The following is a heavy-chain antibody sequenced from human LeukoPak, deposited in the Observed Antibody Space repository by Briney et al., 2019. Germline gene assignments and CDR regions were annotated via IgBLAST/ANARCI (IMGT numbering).Heavy chain of an antibody. J-gene: IGHJ4*02. CDR2: ISYDGSIK. CDR3: ARALSSSWYAAY. V-gene: IGHV3-30-3*01. CDR1: GFTFSSYT. Sequence: GGSLRLSCATSGFTFSSYTMHWVRQAPGKGLEWVALISYDGSIKSYPDSVRGRFTISRDNSMNTLYLQMDTLTPEDTAIYYCARALSSSWYAAYWGRGTLVTVSS. D-gene: IGHD6-13*01.